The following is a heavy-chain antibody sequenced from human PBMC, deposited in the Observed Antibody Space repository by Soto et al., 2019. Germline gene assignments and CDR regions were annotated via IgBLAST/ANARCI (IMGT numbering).Heavy chain of an antibody. CDR2: IYESGST. V-gene: IGHV4-39*01. Sequence: QLQLQESGPGLVKPSETLSLTCTVSGGSISSRSYYWGWIRQPPGKGLECIGSIYESGSTYYNPSLKSRVTMSVDTSKTQYSLQVSSVTAADTAVYYCARSGWEVATIFYYYYYRDVWGKGTTVTVSS. CDR3: ARSGWEVATIFYYYYYRDV. J-gene: IGHJ6*03. D-gene: IGHD5-12*01. CDR1: GGSISSRSYY.